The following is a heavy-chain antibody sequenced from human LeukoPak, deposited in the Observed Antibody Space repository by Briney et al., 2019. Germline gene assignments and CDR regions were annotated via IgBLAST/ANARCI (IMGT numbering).Heavy chain of an antibody. Sequence: PGGSLRLSCAASGLTFSNAWMSWVRQAPGKGLEWVGRIKSKTDGGTTDYAAPVKGRFTISRDDSKNTAYLQMNSLKTEDTAVYYCTRLGSVVGDAFDIWGQGTMVTVSS. CDR3: TRLGSVVGDAFDI. CDR2: IKSKTDGGTT. D-gene: IGHD2-21*01. V-gene: IGHV3-15*01. CDR1: GLTFSNAW. J-gene: IGHJ3*02.